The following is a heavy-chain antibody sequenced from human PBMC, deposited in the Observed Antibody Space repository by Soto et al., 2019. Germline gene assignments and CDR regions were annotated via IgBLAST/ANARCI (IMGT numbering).Heavy chain of an antibody. V-gene: IGHV3-23*01. J-gene: IGHJ4*02. CDR3: AKQRADFGSGSDTFYLDN. Sequence: EVQLLESGGGLVQPGGSLRISCLASGFTFSRNAMSWVRQAPGKGLEWVSAISGSGGTTFYADSVKGRFAVSRDNSTNTLYLEMDSLSADDTAVYYCAKQRADFGSGSDTFYLDNWGRGTLVTVSS. CDR1: GFTFSRNA. CDR2: ISGSGGTT. D-gene: IGHD3-10*01.